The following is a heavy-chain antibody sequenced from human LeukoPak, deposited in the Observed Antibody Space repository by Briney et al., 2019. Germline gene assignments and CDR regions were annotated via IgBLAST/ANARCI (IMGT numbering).Heavy chain of an antibody. CDR2: ISYDGSSK. Sequence: GSLGLSCAASGFTFSTYAMHWVRQAPGKGLEWVAVISYDGSSKYYADSVKGRFTISRDNSKNTLYLQMNSLRTEDTALHYCAKDAFYVWGSYRDYYFDYWGQGTLVTVSS. CDR3: AKDAFYVWGSYRDYYFDY. V-gene: IGHV3-30*04. J-gene: IGHJ4*02. D-gene: IGHD3-16*02. CDR1: GFTFSTYA.